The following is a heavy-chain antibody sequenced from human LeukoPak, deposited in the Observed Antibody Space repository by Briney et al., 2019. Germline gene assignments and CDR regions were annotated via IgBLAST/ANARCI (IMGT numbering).Heavy chain of an antibody. CDR1: GFTFSSYG. J-gene: IGHJ4*02. Sequence: GGSLRLSCAASGFTFSSYGMHWVRQAPGKGLEWVAVISYDGSNKYYADSVKGRFTISRDNSKNTLYLQMNSLRAEDTAVYYCAKVGPDWWELPRGHYYFDYWGQGTLVTVSS. V-gene: IGHV3-30*18. CDR3: AKVGPDWWELPRGHYYFDY. D-gene: IGHD1-26*01. CDR2: ISYDGSNK.